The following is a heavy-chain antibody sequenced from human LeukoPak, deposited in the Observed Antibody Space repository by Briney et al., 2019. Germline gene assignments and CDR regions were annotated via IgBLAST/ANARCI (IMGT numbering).Heavy chain of an antibody. CDR2: FDPEDGET. CDR3: ATDRITIFGVVTMGY. CDR1: VYTLTKLS. J-gene: IGHJ4*02. D-gene: IGHD3-3*01. Sequence: ASEKLSFKVSVYTLTKLSMHWVRQAPGKGLEWMGGFDPEDGETIYAQKFQGRVTMTEDTSTDTAYMELSSLRSEDTAVYYCATDRITIFGVVTMGYWGQGTLVTVSS. V-gene: IGHV1-24*01.